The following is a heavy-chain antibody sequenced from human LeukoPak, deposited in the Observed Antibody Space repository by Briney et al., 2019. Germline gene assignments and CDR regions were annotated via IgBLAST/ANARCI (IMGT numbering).Heavy chain of an antibody. CDR1: GFAFSTYA. Sequence: GGSLRLSCAASGFAFSTYAMTWVRQAPEKGLQWVSTISTSGRATYYADSVEGRFTISRDNSKNTLYLQMNSLRADDKAVYYCAKARGSSVYEQFDYWGQGTQVTVSP. D-gene: IGHD5/OR15-5a*01. CDR3: AKARGSSVYEQFDY. J-gene: IGHJ4*02. V-gene: IGHV3-23*01. CDR2: ISTSGRAT.